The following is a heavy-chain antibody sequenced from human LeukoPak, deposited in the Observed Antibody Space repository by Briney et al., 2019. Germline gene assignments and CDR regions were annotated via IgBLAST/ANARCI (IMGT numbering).Heavy chain of an antibody. CDR1: GFSFSNYG. CDR2: IQSDGSNT. Sequence: GGSLRLSCAASGFSFSNYGMHWVRQAPGKGLEWVALIQSDGSNTYSADSVKGRFTISRDNPRNTLYLQMDRLRPEDTAVYYCAKRYCKSATCRSDMDAWGQGTTVTVS. D-gene: IGHD2-15*01. CDR3: AKRYCKSATCRSDMDA. J-gene: IGHJ6*02. V-gene: IGHV3-30*02.